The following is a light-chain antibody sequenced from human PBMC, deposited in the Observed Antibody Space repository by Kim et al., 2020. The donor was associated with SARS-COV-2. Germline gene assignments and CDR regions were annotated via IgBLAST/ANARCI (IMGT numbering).Light chain of an antibody. Sequence: EIVLTQSPATLSLSPGERATLSCRASQSVSSYLAWYQQKPGQAPRLLIYDASNRATGIPARFSGSGSGTDFTLTISSLEPEDFAVYYCQQRSNWTPIKFGQGTRLEIK. V-gene: IGKV3-11*01. CDR2: DAS. CDR1: QSVSSY. J-gene: IGKJ5*01. CDR3: QQRSNWTPIK.